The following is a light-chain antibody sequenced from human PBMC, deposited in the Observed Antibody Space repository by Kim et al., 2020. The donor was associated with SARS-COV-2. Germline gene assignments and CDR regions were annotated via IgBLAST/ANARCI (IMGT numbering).Light chain of an antibody. CDR3: QQRSNLIT. Sequence: VSPAHRPTLPCRARQSVSSYLASYQQKPGQAPRLLIYDASNRATGIPARFSGSGSGTDFTLTIRGREPEDFAVYYCQQRSNLITVGQRTRLEIK. J-gene: IGKJ5*01. V-gene: IGKV3-11*01. CDR1: QSVSSY. CDR2: DAS.